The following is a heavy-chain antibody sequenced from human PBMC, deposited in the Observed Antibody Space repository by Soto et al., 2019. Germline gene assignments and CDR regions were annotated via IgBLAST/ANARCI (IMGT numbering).Heavy chain of an antibody. CDR2: ISAYNYNT. D-gene: IGHD2-8*02. CDR3: AILTVVFRRVLAY. J-gene: IGHJ4*02. Sequence: HVQLVQSVAEVKKPGASVKFSCKASGYTFHNYVVNWVRQAPGHGLEWMGRISAYNYNTHYAQNFEGRVTMTTDTSTSTADMELRSPRYYGPAIYDCAILTVVFRRVLAYWGEGTQVTVTS. CDR1: GYTFHNYV. V-gene: IGHV1-18*01.